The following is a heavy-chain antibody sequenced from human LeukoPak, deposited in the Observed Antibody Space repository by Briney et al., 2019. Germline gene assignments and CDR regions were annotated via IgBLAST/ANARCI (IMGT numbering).Heavy chain of an antibody. CDR1: GGSIDSTNW. J-gene: IGHJ4*02. CDR2: IRHDGRI. V-gene: IGHV4/OR15-8*01. CDR3: ARSHDHLWGNYPDY. D-gene: IGHD3-16*02. Sequence: MSSETLSLTCDVSGGSIDSTNWWNWVRQPPGKGLEWIGEIRHDGRINYNPSLKSRVTLSVDKSKNQFSLRLNSVTAADTAMYYCARSHDHLWGNYPDYWGQGTLVTVSS.